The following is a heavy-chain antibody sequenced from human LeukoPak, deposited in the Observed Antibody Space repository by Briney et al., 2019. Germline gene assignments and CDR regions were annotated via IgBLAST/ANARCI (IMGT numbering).Heavy chain of an antibody. D-gene: IGHD1-14*01. Sequence: GGSLRLSCAAPGFTFSSYWMHWVRQAQGKGLVWVSRINTDGSSTSYADSVKGRFTISRDNAKNPLYLQMNSLRAEDTAVYYCARANPRRAFDIWGQGTMVTVSS. CDR1: GFTFSSYW. CDR2: INTDGSST. CDR3: ARANPRRAFDI. J-gene: IGHJ3*02. V-gene: IGHV3-74*01.